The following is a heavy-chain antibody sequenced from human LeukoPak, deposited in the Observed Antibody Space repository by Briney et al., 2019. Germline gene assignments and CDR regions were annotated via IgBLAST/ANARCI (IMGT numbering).Heavy chain of an antibody. Sequence: SETLSLTCTVSGGSISSGSYYWGWIRQPPGKGLEWIGSIYYSGSTYYNPSLKSRVTISVDTSKNRFSLKLSSVTAADTAVYYCARHDPQWLIFDYWGQGTLVTVSS. CDR2: IYYSGST. D-gene: IGHD6-19*01. CDR1: GGSISSGSYY. V-gene: IGHV4-39*01. J-gene: IGHJ4*02. CDR3: ARHDPQWLIFDY.